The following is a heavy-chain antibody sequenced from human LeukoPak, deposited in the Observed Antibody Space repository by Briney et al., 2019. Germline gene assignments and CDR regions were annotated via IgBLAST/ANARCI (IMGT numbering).Heavy chain of an antibody. CDR1: GYTFTTYG. D-gene: IGHD3-22*01. CDR3: ARDRVSMIVAVMTPFDP. V-gene: IGHV1-18*01. CDR2: ISAYNGNT. J-gene: IGHJ5*02. Sequence: ASVKVSCKASGYTFTTYGISWVRQAPGQGLEWMGWISAYNGNTNYAQKLQSRVTMTTDTSTNTVYMELRSLRSDDTAVYYCARDRVSMIVAVMTPFDPWGQGTLVTVSS.